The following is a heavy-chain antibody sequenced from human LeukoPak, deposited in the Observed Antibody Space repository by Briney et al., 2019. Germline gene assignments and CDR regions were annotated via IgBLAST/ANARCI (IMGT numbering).Heavy chain of an antibody. J-gene: IGHJ4*02. Sequence: PGGALRLSCAASGFPLRSNYMSWVRQAPGKGLEGVSVIYGGGSTYYADSVKGRFTISRDNSKNTLYLQMNSLRAEDTAVYYCARDTSRGSGLDYWGQGTLVTVSS. CDR3: ARDTSRGSGLDY. CDR2: IYGGGST. V-gene: IGHV3-53*01. CDR1: GFPLRSNY. D-gene: IGHD6-19*01.